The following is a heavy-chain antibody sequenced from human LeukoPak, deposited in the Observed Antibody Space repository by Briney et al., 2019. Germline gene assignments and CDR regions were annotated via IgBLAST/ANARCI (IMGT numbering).Heavy chain of an antibody. J-gene: IGHJ4*02. CDR1: GGSFSGYY. CDR2: INHSGST. V-gene: IGHV4-34*01. D-gene: IGHD3-10*01. CDR3: ARVGTYGSGSYLSWLDY. Sequence: SETLSLTCAVYGGSFSGYYWSWIRQPPGKGLEWIGEINHSGSTNYKSSLKSRVTISVDTFKDQFSLKLSSVTAADTAVYYCARVGTYGSGSYLSWLDYWGQGTLVTASS.